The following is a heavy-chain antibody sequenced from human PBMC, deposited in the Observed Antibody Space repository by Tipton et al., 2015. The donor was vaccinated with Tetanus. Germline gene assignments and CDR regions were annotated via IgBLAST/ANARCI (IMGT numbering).Heavy chain of an antibody. CDR2: INHSGTT. J-gene: IGHJ5*02. D-gene: IGHD3-16*01. CDR1: GGSFSGYL. CDR3: ARDQGGGRVARSNWFGP. Sequence: GLVKPSKTLSLTCSVSGGSFSGYLWSWVRQPSGKGLEWIGEINHSGTTNYNPSLKSRVTISVDTSKNHFSLKLRSVTAADTAVYYCARDQGGGRVARSNWFGPWGQGTLVTVSS. V-gene: IGHV4-34*01.